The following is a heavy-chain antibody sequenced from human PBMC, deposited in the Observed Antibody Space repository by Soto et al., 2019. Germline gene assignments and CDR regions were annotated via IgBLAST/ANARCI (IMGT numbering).Heavy chain of an antibody. CDR3: ARGIAARPTYYYYYGMDV. J-gene: IGHJ6*02. Sequence: QVQLVQSGAEVKKPGSSVKVSCKASGGTFSNYAISWVRQAPGQGLEWMGGIIPIFGTANYAQKFQGRVTITADESTSTAYMELSSLRSEDTAVYYCARGIAARPTYYYYYGMDVWGQGTTVTVSS. CDR2: IIPIFGTA. CDR1: GGTFSNYA. D-gene: IGHD6-6*01. V-gene: IGHV1-69*01.